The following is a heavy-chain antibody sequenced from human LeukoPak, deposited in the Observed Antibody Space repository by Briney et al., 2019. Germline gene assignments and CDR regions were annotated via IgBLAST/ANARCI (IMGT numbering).Heavy chain of an antibody. J-gene: IGHJ4*02. CDR2: IYYSGST. V-gene: IGHV4-39*01. CDR3: ATRPSYYDSSWYDY. Sequence: SETLSLTCTVSGGSISSSSYYWGRIRQPPGKGLEWIGSIYYSGSTYYNPSLNSRVTISVDTSKNQFSLKLSSVTAADTAVYYCATRPSYYDSSWYDYWGQGTLVTVSS. D-gene: IGHD3-22*01. CDR1: GGSISSSSYY.